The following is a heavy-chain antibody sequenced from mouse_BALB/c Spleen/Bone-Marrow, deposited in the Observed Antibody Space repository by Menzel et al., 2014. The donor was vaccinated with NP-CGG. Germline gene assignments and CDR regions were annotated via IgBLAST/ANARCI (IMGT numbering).Heavy chain of an antibody. CDR3: TRRPLQANSYFDC. Sequence: EVQVVESGGDLVKPGVSLKLSCVASGFTFSSYGMSWVRQTPDKRLEWVATISSGGSSTYYPASVKGRFTISRDNAKSTLYLQMSSLNSEDTAMYYCTRRPLQANSYFDCWGQGTTLTVSS. D-gene: IGHD3-2*02. V-gene: IGHV5-6*01. CDR1: GFTFSSYG. CDR2: ISSGGSST. J-gene: IGHJ2*01.